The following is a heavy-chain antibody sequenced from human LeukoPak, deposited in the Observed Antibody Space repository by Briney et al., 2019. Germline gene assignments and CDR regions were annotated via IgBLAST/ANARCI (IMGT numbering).Heavy chain of an antibody. V-gene: IGHV1-18*01. Sequence: GASVEVSCKASGYTFINYGIGWVRQAPGQGLEWMGWISAYNGNTNYAQKFQGRVAMTTDTSTSTAYMELRSLRSDDTAVYYCARVYTSGHGLRWFDPWGQGTLVTVSS. J-gene: IGHJ5*02. D-gene: IGHD6-19*01. CDR2: ISAYNGNT. CDR1: GYTFINYG. CDR3: ARVYTSGHGLRWFDP.